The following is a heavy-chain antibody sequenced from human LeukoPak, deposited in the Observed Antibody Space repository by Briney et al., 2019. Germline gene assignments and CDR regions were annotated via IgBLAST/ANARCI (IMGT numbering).Heavy chain of an antibody. J-gene: IGHJ4*02. CDR2: INGDESDA. Sequence: GGSLRLSCAASGFTFDDYGMSWVRQAPGKGLVWVSHINGDESDANYADSVKGRFTISRDNAKNTLFLQMNSLRAEDTAVYYCAREVGAIDYWGQGTLVTVSS. D-gene: IGHD1-26*01. CDR1: GFTFDDYG. V-gene: IGHV3-74*01. CDR3: AREVGAIDY.